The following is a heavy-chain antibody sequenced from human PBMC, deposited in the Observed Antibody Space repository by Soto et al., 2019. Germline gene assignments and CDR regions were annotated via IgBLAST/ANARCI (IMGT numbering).Heavy chain of an antibody. CDR1: GDSISSSNFY. CDR3: VRVPDY. CDR2: IYYSGST. Sequence: ILSLTCTVSGDSISSSNFYLSWIRQHPGKVLEWIGYIYYSGSTYYIPSLKSRVTISVDTSKNQFSLKSSSVTAADTAVYYCVRVPDYWGQGTLVTVSS. J-gene: IGHJ4*02. V-gene: IGHV4-31*03.